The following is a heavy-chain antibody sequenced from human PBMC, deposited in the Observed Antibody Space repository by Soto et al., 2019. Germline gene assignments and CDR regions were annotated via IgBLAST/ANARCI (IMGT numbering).Heavy chain of an antibody. CDR3: TTVPSGWRAPGG. CDR2: IKGKTEGGTT. Sequence: EVQLVESGGGSVKPGGSLRLSCAASGFTVTNAWMSWVRQAPGKGLEWVGRIKGKTEGGTTDYAAPVRGRFTMSRDDSRNTLYLQMNSLKTEDTAEYYCTTVPSGWRAPGGWGQGTLVTVSS. CDR1: GFTVTNAW. J-gene: IGHJ4*02. V-gene: IGHV3-15*01. D-gene: IGHD3-3*01.